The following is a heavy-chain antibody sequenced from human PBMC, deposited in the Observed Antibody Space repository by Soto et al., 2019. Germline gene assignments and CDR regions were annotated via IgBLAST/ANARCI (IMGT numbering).Heavy chain of an antibody. Sequence: PGGSLRLSCAVAGYTFANHWMHWVRQAPGKGLEWVSRMNSDGSLINYADSVKGRFTVSRGNARNTLYLQMNSLRVEDTAVYYCATAEVDYWGPGTLVTVSS. CDR2: MNSDGSLI. CDR1: GYTFANHW. J-gene: IGHJ4*02. V-gene: IGHV3-74*01. CDR3: ATAEVDY.